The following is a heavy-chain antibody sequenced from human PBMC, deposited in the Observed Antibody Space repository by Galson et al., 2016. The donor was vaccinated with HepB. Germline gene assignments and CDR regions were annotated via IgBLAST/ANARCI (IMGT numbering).Heavy chain of an antibody. V-gene: IGHV3-21*01. CDR1: GITFSSYS. CDR2: ISSTSSYI. CDR3: ARDDRATVTPYYFDY. D-gene: IGHD4-17*01. J-gene: IGHJ4*02. Sequence: SLRLSCAAPGITFSSYSMNWVRQAPGKGLELVSSISSTSSYIYYADSVKGRFTISRDNAKNSLYLQMNSLRAEDTAVYYCARDDRATVTPYYFDYWGQGTLVTVSS.